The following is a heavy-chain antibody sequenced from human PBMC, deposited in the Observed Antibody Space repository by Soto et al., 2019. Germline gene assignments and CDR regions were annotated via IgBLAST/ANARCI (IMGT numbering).Heavy chain of an antibody. Sequence: ESLTISCKGSGDNFAGYWIALVRQMPGKGLELMGIIYPSDSDTRYRPSFQGQVTISADKSISSAYLQWSSLRASDTAMYYCARGGVSTRTFDYWGQGTPVTVPS. CDR1: GDNFAGYW. CDR3: ARGGVSTRTFDY. D-gene: IGHD3-3*01. J-gene: IGHJ4*02. CDR2: IYPSDSDT. V-gene: IGHV5-51*01.